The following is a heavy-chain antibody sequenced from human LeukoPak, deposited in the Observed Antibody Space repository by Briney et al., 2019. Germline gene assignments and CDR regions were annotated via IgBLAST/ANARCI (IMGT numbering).Heavy chain of an antibody. D-gene: IGHD3-16*01. Sequence: GGSLRLSCAASGFIFSHYSMNWVRQAPGKGLEWVSYISSSSVTTYYADSVKGRFTISRDNAKNSLHLQMNSLRAEDTAVYYCMSYAGRSDDYWGQGTLVTVSS. V-gene: IGHV3-48*04. CDR1: GFIFSHYS. CDR2: ISSSSVTT. J-gene: IGHJ4*02. CDR3: MSYAGRSDDY.